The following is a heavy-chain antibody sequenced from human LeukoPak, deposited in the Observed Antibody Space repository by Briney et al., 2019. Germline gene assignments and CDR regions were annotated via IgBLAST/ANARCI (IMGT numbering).Heavy chain of an antibody. CDR2: FSSSGST. Sequence: SETLSLTCSVSGDSITYFYWSWIRQAAGKGLGWIGRFSSSGSTDYNASLKSRVTMSVDTSKNQLSLKVISVTAADTAVYYCARDVYSYGSPKTYYFDYWGQGTLVTVSS. CDR3: ARDVYSYGSPKTYYFDY. CDR1: GDSITYFY. D-gene: IGHD5-18*01. V-gene: IGHV4-4*07. J-gene: IGHJ4*02.